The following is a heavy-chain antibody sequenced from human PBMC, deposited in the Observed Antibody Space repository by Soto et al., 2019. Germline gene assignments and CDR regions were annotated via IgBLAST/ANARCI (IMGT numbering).Heavy chain of an antibody. CDR1: GGSFSGYY. CDR2: INHSGST. D-gene: IGHD3-3*01. V-gene: IGHV4-34*01. CDR3: ARTNRYDFWSGYPRYYFDY. Sequence: SETLSLTCAAYGGSFSGYYWSWIRQPPGKGLEWIGEINHSGSTNYNPSLKSRVTISVDTSKNQFSLKLSSVTAADTAVYYCARTNRYDFWSGYPRYYFDYWGQGTLVTVSS. J-gene: IGHJ4*02.